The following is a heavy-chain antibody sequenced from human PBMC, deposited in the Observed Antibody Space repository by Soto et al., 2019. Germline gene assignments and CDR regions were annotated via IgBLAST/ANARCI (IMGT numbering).Heavy chain of an antibody. CDR1: GFTFSSYA. D-gene: IGHD2-2*01. Sequence: PGGSLRLSCAASGFTFSSYAMSWVRQTPGKGLEWVSAISGSGGSTYYADSVKGRFTISRDNSKNTLYLQMNSLRAEDTAVYHCAKDRAIVVVPAAIGFDPWGQGTLVTVSS. J-gene: IGHJ5*02. V-gene: IGHV3-23*01. CDR3: AKDRAIVVVPAAIGFDP. CDR2: ISGSGGST.